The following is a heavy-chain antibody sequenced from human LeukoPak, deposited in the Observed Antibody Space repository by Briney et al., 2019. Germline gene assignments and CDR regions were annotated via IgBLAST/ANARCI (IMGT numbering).Heavy chain of an antibody. CDR2: IRYDGSNK. Sequence: GGSLRLSCAASGFTFSSYGMHWVRQAPGKGLEWVAFIRYDGSNKYYADSVKGRFTISRDNAKNPLYLQMNSLRAEDTAVYYCARSFGELYGAWGQGTLVTVSS. CDR3: ARSFGELYGA. V-gene: IGHV3-30*02. D-gene: IGHD3-10*01. CDR1: GFTFSSYG. J-gene: IGHJ5*02.